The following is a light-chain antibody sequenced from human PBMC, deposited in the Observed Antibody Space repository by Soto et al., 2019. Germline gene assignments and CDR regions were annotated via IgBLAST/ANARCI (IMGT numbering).Light chain of an antibody. V-gene: IGLV2-14*01. CDR2: DVS. CDR3: SSYTSSRHVV. J-gene: IGLJ2*01. CDR1: SSDVGGYNY. Sequence: QSALTQPASVSGSPGQSITISCPGTSSDVGGYNYVSWYQQHPGKAPKLMIYDVSNRPSGVSNRFSGSKSGNTASLTISGLQAEDEADYYCSSYTSSRHVVFGGGTKLTVL.